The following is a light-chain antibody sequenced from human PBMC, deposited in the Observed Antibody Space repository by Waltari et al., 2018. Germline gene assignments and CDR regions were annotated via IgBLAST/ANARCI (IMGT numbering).Light chain of an antibody. CDR3: QTGGHGTWV. CDR2: VNSDGSH. V-gene: IGLV4-69*01. CDR1: SGHSSNV. Sequence: QLVLTQSPSASVSLGASVKLTCTLSSGHSSNVIAWLQQQSEKGPRYLMKVNSDGSHSKGDETPDRFSGSSSGAERYLTISSLQSEDEADYYCQTGGHGTWVFGGGTKLTVL. J-gene: IGLJ3*02.